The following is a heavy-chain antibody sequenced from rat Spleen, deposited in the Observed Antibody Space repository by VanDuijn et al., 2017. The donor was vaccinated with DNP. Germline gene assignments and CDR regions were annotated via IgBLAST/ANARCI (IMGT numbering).Heavy chain of an antibody. CDR1: GFTFSDHN. Sequence: EVLLVESDGGLVQPGRSLKLSCTASGFTFSDHNMAWVRQTPTNGLEWVASIGTGGGDTYYRDSVKGRFTISRDNAKNTQYLQMDSLRSEDTATYYCARQDLYWGQGVMVTVSS. CDR3: ARQDLY. V-gene: IGHV5S14*01. CDR2: IGTGGGDT. J-gene: IGHJ2*01.